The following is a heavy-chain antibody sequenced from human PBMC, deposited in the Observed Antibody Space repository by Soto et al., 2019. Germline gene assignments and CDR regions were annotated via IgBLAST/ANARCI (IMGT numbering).Heavy chain of an antibody. V-gene: IGHV4-39*02. D-gene: IGHD2-15*01. J-gene: IGHJ4*02. CDR2: IYRDGST. Sequence: PSESLSFTCTVSGGSRASNFFYWGLIRGPQGKGLEWIGSIYRDGSTYYSPSLKSRVSISLDTSTSRFSLKLNSVTAADTAVYFCGKVLIGATRHTDVDSWGQGTLVTVS. CDR1: GGSRASNFFY. CDR3: GKVLIGATRHTDVDS.